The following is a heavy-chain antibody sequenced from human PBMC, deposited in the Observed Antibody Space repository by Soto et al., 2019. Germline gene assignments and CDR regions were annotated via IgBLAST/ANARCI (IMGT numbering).Heavy chain of an antibody. D-gene: IGHD6-13*01. CDR1: GFTFSSYW. Sequence: AASLRISCAASGFTFSSYWMSWVRQAPGKGLEWVANIRQDGSEKYYVDSVKGRFTITRENAKNSLYLQMNSLRAEDTAVYYCAREGSRGSSWYMYNWFDPWGQGTLVTVSS. CDR3: AREGSRGSSWYMYNWFDP. J-gene: IGHJ5*02. V-gene: IGHV3-7*03. CDR2: IRQDGSEK.